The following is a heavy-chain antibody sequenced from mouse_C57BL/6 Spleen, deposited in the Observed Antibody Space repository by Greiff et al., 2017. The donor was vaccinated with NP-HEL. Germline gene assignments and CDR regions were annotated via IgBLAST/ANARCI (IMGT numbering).Heavy chain of an antibody. CDR1: GYTFTSYW. Sequence: QVQLQQPGAELVRPGSSVKLSCKASGYTFTSYWMHWVKQRPGQGLEWIGYINPSSGYTKYNQKFKDKATLTADKSSSTAYMQLSSLTYEDSAVYYCARGGDWVTIDYWGQGTTLTVSS. CDR2: INPSSGYT. V-gene: IGHV1-7*01. J-gene: IGHJ2*01. D-gene: IGHD2-2*01. CDR3: ARGGDWVTIDY.